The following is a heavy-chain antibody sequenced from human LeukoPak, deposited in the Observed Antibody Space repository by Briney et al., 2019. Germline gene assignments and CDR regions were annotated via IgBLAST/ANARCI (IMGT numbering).Heavy chain of an antibody. V-gene: IGHV3-30*02. CDR1: GFTFSGHG. J-gene: IGHJ5*02. CDR3: AAFGVVIA. D-gene: IGHD3-3*01. Sequence: GGSLRLSCAASGFTFSGHGMHWVRQAPGKGLEWVAFIRYDGSTKYYADSVKGRFIISRDNSKNTLDLQMNSLRAEDTAVYYCAAFGVVIAWGQGTLVTVPS. CDR2: IRYDGSTK.